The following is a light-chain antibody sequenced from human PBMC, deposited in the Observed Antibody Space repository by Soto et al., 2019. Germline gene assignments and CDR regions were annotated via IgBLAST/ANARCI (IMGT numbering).Light chain of an antibody. J-gene: IGLJ1*01. V-gene: IGLV2-14*01. CDR3: SSYTSSSTLV. CDR1: SSDVGGYNY. Sequence: QSVLTQPASVSGSPGQSITISCTGTSSDVGGYNYVSWYQQHPGKAPKLMIYEVSNRPSGVCNRFSGSKSGNTASLTISGLQAEDEADYYCSSYTSSSTLVFGTGTKVTVL. CDR2: EVS.